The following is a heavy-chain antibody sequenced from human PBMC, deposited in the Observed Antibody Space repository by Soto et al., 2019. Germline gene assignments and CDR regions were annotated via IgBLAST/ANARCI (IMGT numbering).Heavy chain of an antibody. J-gene: IGHJ6*03. CDR2: ISAYNGHA. V-gene: IGHV1-18*01. CDR1: GYTLTNYG. D-gene: IGHD2-2*01. Sequence: QVQLVQSGGEVKNPGASVKVSCKAFGYTLTNYGISWVRQAPGQGLEWMGWISAYNGHANYAQKCQGRVRLTTDRTTNTAYMGLRSLGSDDSAEYYCAREGYCSSSMCYGGYYYMDVWGKGTTVTVS. CDR3: AREGYCSSSMCYGGYYYMDV.